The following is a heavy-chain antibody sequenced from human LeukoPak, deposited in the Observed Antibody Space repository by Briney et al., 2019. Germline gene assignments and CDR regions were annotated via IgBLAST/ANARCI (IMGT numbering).Heavy chain of an antibody. D-gene: IGHD4-17*01. Sequence: SETLSLTCAVSGYSISSGYYWGWIRQPPGRGLVWIGSIYHSGSTYYNPSLKSRVTISVDTSKNQFSLKLSSVTAADTAVYYCARRTHYGENDYWGQGTLVTVSS. CDR1: GYSISSGYY. J-gene: IGHJ4*02. CDR3: ARRTHYGENDY. V-gene: IGHV4-38-2*01. CDR2: IYHSGST.